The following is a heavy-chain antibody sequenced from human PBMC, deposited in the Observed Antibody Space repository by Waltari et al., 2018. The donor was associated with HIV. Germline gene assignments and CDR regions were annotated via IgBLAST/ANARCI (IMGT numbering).Heavy chain of an antibody. CDR3: ARDRGGVIVVLEAFDI. CDR2: IWYDGTNK. J-gene: IGHJ3*02. Sequence: QVQLVESGGGVVQPGRSLRLSCAASGFTFSTYAMHWVRQAPGKGLEWVEVIWYDGTNKYLADSVKGRFTISRDNSKNTLFLQMNSLRDEETAVYYCARDRGGVIVVLEAFDIWGQGTMVTVSS. V-gene: IGHV3-33*01. CDR1: GFTFSTYA. D-gene: IGHD3-16*02.